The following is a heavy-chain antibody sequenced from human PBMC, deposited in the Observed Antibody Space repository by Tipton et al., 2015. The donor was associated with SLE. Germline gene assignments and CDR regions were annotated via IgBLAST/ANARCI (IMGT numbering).Heavy chain of an antibody. CDR2: IYQTGNT. CDR1: GDSMTSHY. J-gene: IGHJ4*02. V-gene: IGHV4-59*11. D-gene: IGHD6-19*01. CDR3: ANYRRENGWYVLDY. Sequence: TLSLTCTVSGDSMTSHYWSWVRQFPGKGLEWIGYIYQTGNTNYNPSLKSRVTIELNPSKNQFSLKLSSVTAADTAIYYCANYRRENGWYVLDYWGRGTLVTVSS.